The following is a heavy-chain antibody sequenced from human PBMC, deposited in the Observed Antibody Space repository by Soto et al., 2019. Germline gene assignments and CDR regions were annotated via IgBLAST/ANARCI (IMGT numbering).Heavy chain of an antibody. CDR3: AKDGGYYDYVWGSYRDTFIDY. V-gene: IGHV3-43D*04. CDR1: VFTFDDYA. CDR2: ISWDGGST. D-gene: IGHD3-16*02. J-gene: IGHJ4*02. Sequence: GWSLRLSCASSVFTFDDYAMHWVRQAPGKGLEWVSLISWDGGSTYYADSVKGRFTISRDNSKNSLYLQMNSLRAEDTALYYCAKDGGYYDYVWGSYRDTFIDYWGQGTLVTVSS.